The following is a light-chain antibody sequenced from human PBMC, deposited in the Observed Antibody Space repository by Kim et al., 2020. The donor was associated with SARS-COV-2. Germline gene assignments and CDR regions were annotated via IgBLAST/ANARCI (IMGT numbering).Light chain of an antibody. CDR1: DSFGIS. CDR2: DAA. V-gene: IGKV3D-11*02. Sequence: LGESATLSLEARDSFGISFALYQQQPGQAPTPLIYDAAMAAAGIPDRFRFSGTGTDFTLTIGSMAPEDFAIYYCQQRDSRHPALTFGGGTKVDIK. J-gene: IGKJ4*01. CDR3: QQRDSRHPALT.